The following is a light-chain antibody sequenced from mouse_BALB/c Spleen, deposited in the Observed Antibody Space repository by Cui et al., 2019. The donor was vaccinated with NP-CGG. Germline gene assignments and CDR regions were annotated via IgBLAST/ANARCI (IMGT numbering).Light chain of an antibody. J-gene: IGLJ1*01. V-gene: IGLV1*01. CDR1: TGAVTTSNY. CDR2: GTN. Sequence: VVTREPALTTSPGETGTLTCRSSTGAVTTSNYANWVQEKPDHLFTGLIGGTNNRVPGVPARFSGSLIGDKAALTITGAQTEDEAIYFCALWYSNHWVFGGGTKLTVL. CDR3: ALWYSNHWV.